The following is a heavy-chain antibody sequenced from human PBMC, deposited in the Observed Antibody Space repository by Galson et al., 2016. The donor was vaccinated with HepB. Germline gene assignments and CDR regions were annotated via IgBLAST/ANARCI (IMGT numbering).Heavy chain of an antibody. Sequence: CAISGDSVSSNSAAWNWIRQSPSRGLEWLGRTYYRSKWYNDYAVSVKSRITINPDTSKNQFSLQLNSVTPEDTAVYYCAREARILEWLLPVFDYWGQETLVTVSS. J-gene: IGHJ4*02. CDR1: GDSVSSNSAA. D-gene: IGHD3-3*01. CDR2: TYYRSKWYN. V-gene: IGHV6-1*01. CDR3: AREARILEWLLPVFDY.